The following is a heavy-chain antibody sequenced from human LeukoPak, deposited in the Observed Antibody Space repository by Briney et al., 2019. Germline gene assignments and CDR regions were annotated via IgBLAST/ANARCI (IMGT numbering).Heavy chain of an antibody. J-gene: IGHJ2*01. D-gene: IGHD3-10*01. CDR1: GYTFTGSY. Sequence: ASVKVSCKASGYTFTGSYMHWVRQAPGQGLEWMGWINPNNGGTKSAQKFQGRVTMTRDTSISIAYMEMSNLRSDDAAVYYCATSLNVTLIKCFDLWGRGTLVTVSS. V-gene: IGHV1-2*02. CDR2: INPNNGGT. CDR3: ATSLNVTLIKCFDL.